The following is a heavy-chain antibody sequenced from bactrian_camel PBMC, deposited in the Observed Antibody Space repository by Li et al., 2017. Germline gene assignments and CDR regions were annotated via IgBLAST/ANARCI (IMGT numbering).Heavy chain of an antibody. CDR1: GYHHSAYC. CDR3: LPAAWAYTH. CDR2: INSSGGNR. J-gene: IGHJ4*01. D-gene: IGHD1*01. Sequence: QVQLVESGGGSVQTGGSLRLSCAASGYHHSAYCLAWFRQAPGKALEWISDINSSGGNRNYADSVKGRFTCSRDNAKNTTYLQMNNLKTTDTALYYCLPAAWAYTHWGQGTQVTVS. V-gene: IGHV3S1*01.